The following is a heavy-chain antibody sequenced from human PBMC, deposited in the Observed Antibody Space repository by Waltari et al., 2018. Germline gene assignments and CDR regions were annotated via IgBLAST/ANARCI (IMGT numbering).Heavy chain of an antibody. CDR3: ARGLTTLDL. CDR2: ISGSDNTK. J-gene: IGHJ5*02. Sequence: VQLVESGGGFVQPGGSLRLSCAASGFTFRDDGMNWVRQTPGKGLEWISYISGSDNTKYDANWVRGRFTISRDNAKDSLYLQMNNLRGDDAAVYYCARGLTTLDLWGQGTLVTVSS. CDR1: GFTFRDDG. V-gene: IGHV3-48*04.